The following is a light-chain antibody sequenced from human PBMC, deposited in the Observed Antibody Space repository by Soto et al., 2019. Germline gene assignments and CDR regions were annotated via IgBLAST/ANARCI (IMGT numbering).Light chain of an antibody. Sequence: QSVLTQPPSASGTPGQRVTISCSGSRSTIGSNPVQWYRQLPGTAPQLLIYRSDQRPSGVPDRFSGSKSGTSASLTISGLQTDDGADYHCATWDDDGDGPVVGGGTKLTVL. V-gene: IGLV1-44*01. CDR2: RSD. J-gene: IGLJ3*02. CDR3: ATWDDDGDGPV. CDR1: RSTIGSNP.